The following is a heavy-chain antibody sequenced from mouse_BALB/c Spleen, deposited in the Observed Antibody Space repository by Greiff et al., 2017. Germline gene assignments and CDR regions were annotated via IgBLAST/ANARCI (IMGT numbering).Heavy chain of an antibody. J-gene: IGHJ4*01. CDR3: ERRTGRYYGMDD. CDR1: GYTFTSYY. D-gene: IGHD4-1*01. V-gene: IGHV1S56*01. Sequence: QVQLQQSGPELVKPGASVRISCKASGYTFTSYYIHWVKQRPGQGLEWIGWIYPGNVNTKYNAKFKGKATLTADKSSSTAYMQLSSLTSEDSAVYVCERRTGRYYGMDDWGQGTSVTVSA. CDR2: IYPGNVNT.